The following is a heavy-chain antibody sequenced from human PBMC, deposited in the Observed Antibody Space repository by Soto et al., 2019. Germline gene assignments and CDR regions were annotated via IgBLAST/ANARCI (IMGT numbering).Heavy chain of an antibody. CDR1: GGSFSGYY. D-gene: IGHD6-13*01. CDR2: INHSGST. Sequence: SETLSLTCAVYGGSFSGYYWSWIRQPPGKGLEWIGEINHSGSTNYNPSLKSRVTISVDTSKNQFSLKLSSVTAADTAVYYCARGRNRQLVFFDYWGQGTLVTVSS. CDR3: ARGRNRQLVFFDY. J-gene: IGHJ4*02. V-gene: IGHV4-34*01.